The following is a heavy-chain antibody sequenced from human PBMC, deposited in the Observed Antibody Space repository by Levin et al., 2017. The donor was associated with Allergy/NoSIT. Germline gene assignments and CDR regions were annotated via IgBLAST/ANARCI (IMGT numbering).Heavy chain of an antibody. Sequence: ASVKVSCKASGGTFSSYAISWVRQAPGQGLEWMGGIIPIFGTANYAQKFQGRVTITADESTSTAYMELSSLRSEDTAVYYCARDNRGLGGDAFDIWGQGTMVTVSS. D-gene: IGHD3-10*01. CDR2: IIPIFGTA. J-gene: IGHJ3*02. CDR3: ARDNRGLGGDAFDI. V-gene: IGHV1-69*13. CDR1: GGTFSSYA.